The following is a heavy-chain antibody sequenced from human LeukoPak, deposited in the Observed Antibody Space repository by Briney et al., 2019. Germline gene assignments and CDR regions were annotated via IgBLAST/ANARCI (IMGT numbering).Heavy chain of an antibody. Sequence: GGSLRLPCAASGLTFSSYAMTRVRQAPGKGLEWVSAITGGGDTTYYADSVKGRFTISRDNAKNSLYLQMNSLRAEDTAVYYCARDQDYGDLNYYYMDVWGKGTTVTVSS. D-gene: IGHD4-17*01. J-gene: IGHJ6*03. V-gene: IGHV3-23*01. CDR1: GLTFSSYA. CDR2: ITGGGDTT. CDR3: ARDQDYGDLNYYYMDV.